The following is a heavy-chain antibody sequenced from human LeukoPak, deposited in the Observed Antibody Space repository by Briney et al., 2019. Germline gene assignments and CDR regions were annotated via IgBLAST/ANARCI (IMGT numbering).Heavy chain of an antibody. CDR1: GYTFTSYY. V-gene: IGHV1-8*02. CDR3: ARSPYSSSFDY. Sequence: ASVKVSCKASGYTFTSYYMHWVRQAPGQGLEWMGIINPNSGNTGYAQKFQGRVTMTRNTSISTAYMELSSLRSEDTAVYYCARSPYSSSFDYWGQGTLVTVSS. CDR2: INPNSGNT. D-gene: IGHD6-6*01. J-gene: IGHJ4*02.